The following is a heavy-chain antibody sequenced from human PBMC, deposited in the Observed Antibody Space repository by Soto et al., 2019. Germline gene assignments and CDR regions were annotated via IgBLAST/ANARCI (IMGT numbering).Heavy chain of an antibody. D-gene: IGHD3-22*01. Sequence: QLQLQESGPGLVKPSETLSLTCTVSGGSISSSNYYWAWIRQPPGKGLEWIGSFYYSGSTYYKPSIKSLVSISVDTSKNQFSLKLSSVTAADTAVYYCARPIEGGSSGYYHWGQGTLVTVSS. V-gene: IGHV4-39*01. CDR3: ARPIEGGSSGYYH. CDR2: FYYSGST. CDR1: GGSISSSNYY. J-gene: IGHJ5*02.